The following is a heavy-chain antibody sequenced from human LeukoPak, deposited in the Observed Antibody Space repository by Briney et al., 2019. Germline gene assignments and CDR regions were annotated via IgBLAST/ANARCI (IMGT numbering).Heavy chain of an antibody. Sequence: PSETLSLTCAVYGGSFSGYYWSWIRQPPGKGLEWIGEINHSGSTNYNPSLKSRVTISVDTSKNQFSLKLSSVTAADTAVYYCARGGRSIRREXLVRSNIDYWGQGTLVTVSX. CDR1: GGSFSGYY. D-gene: IGHD1-26*01. V-gene: IGHV4-34*01. CDR2: INHSGST. J-gene: IGHJ4*02. CDR3: ARGGRSIRREXLVRSNIDY.